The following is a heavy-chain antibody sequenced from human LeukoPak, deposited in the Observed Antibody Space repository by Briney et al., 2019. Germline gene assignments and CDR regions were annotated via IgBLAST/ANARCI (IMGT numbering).Heavy chain of an antibody. J-gene: IGHJ3*02. CDR2: IWYDGSNK. D-gene: IGHD3-10*01. CDR3: ARGSNYYGSGSEAFDI. V-gene: IGHV3-33*01. Sequence: PGGSLRLSCAASGFTFSSYGMHWVRQAPGKGLEWVAVIWYDGSNKYYADSVKGRFTISRDNSENTLYLQMNSLRAEDTAVYYCARGSNYYGSGSEAFDIWGQGTMVTVSS. CDR1: GFTFSSYG.